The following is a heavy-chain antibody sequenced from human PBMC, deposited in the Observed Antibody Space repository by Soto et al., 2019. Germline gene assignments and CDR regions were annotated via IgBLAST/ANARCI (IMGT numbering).Heavy chain of an antibody. J-gene: IGHJ6*02. Sequence: HPGGSLRLSCAASGFTFSSYAMSWVRQAPGKGLEWVSAISGSGGSTYYADSVKGRFTISRDNSKNTLYLEMHSLTSDDTAVYFCARSLWSPYFYYGLDVWGHGTTVTVSS. D-gene: IGHD2-21*01. CDR3: ARSLWSPYFYYGLDV. CDR1: GFTFSSYA. CDR2: ISGSGGST. V-gene: IGHV3-23*01.